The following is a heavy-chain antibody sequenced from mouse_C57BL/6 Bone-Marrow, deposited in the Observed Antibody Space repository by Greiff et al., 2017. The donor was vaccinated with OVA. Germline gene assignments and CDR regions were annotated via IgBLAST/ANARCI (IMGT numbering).Heavy chain of an antibody. CDR1: GYTFTDYN. CDR2: INPNNGGT. V-gene: IGHV1-18*01. J-gene: IGHJ2*01. D-gene: IGHD1-1*01. Sequence: EVQLQQSGPELVKPGASVKIPCKASGYTFTDYNMDWVKQSHGKSLEWIGDINPNNGGTIYNQKFKGKATLTVDKSSSTAYMELRSLTSEDTAVYYCARSRYDSTSYFDYWGQGTTLTVSS. CDR3: ARSRYDSTSYFDY.